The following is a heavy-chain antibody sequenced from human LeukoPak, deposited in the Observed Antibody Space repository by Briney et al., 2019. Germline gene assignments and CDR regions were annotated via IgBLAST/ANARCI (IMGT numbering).Heavy chain of an antibody. J-gene: IGHJ5*02. CDR1: GGSISSSGYY. CDR2: IYYSGST. D-gene: IGHD3-22*01. Sequence: SETLSLTCTVSGGSISSSGYYWGWIRQPPGKGLEWIGSIYYSGSTYYNPSLKSRVTISVDTSKNQFSLKLSSVTAADTAVYYCARRGYYYDSSGYYPWGQGTLVTVSS. V-gene: IGHV4-39*01. CDR3: ARRGYYYDSSGYYP.